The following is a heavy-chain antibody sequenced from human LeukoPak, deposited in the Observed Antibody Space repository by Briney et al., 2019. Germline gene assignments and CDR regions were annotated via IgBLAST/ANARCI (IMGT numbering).Heavy chain of an antibody. Sequence: GGSLRLSCAASGFTFGNSWVHGVRQAPGKGLVWVSLINADGSTTTYADSVKGRFTISRDNAKNTLSLQMNSLTIEDTAVYYCVVVVEPADSDGFDVWGQGTMITVSS. CDR2: INADGSTT. V-gene: IGHV3-74*01. CDR1: GFTFGNSW. CDR3: VVVVEPADSDGFDV. D-gene: IGHD2-2*01. J-gene: IGHJ3*01.